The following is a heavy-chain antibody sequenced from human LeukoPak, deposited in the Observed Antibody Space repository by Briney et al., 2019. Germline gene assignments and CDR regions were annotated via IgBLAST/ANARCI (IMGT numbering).Heavy chain of an antibody. D-gene: IGHD2-15*01. CDR2: ISSNGDNT. V-gene: IGHV3-64D*06. J-gene: IGHJ3*01. CDR1: GFPFNTYA. Sequence: GGSLRLSCSASGFPFNTYAIHWVRQAPGKGLEYVAGISSNGDNTDFADSAKGRFTISRDNSKSTLFLQMNSLRAEDTAVYSCTRDSALLGVAFDLWGQGTVVTVSS. CDR3: TRDSALLGVAFDL.